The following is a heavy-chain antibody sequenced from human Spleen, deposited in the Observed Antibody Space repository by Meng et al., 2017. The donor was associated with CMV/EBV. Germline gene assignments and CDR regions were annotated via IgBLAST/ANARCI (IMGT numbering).Heavy chain of an antibody. D-gene: IGHD1-26*01. Sequence: GESLKISCAASGFTLSRYWMHWVRQAPGKGLVWVSHINSDGSFTTYTDSVKGRFTISRDIAKNTLYLQMNSLRAEDTAVYYCARGGIKGLDYWGQGTRVTVSS. J-gene: IGHJ4*02. CDR3: ARGGIKGLDY. CDR2: INSDGSFT. CDR1: GFTLSRYW. V-gene: IGHV3-74*03.